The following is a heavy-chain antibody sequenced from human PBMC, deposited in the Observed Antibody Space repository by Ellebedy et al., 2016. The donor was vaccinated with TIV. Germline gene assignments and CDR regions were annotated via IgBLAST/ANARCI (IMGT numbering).Heavy chain of an antibody. D-gene: IGHD6-13*01. CDR2: INPNSGGT. V-gene: IGHV1-2*04. CDR3: ARVAAAGAPYSYFDS. J-gene: IGHJ4*02. CDR1: GYTFPGYY. Sequence: AASVKVSCKASGYTFPGYYMHWVRQAPGQGLEWMGWINPNSGGTNYAQNFQGWVTMIRDTSISTAYMELSRLRSDDTAVYYCARVAAAGAPYSYFDSWGQGTLVTVSS.